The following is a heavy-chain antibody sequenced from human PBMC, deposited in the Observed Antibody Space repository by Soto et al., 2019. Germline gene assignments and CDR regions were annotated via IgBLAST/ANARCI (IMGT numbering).Heavy chain of an antibody. J-gene: IGHJ2*01. Sequence: VQLVQSGAEVKKPGASVKVSCKASGYTFTSYAMHWGRQAPGQRLEWMGWINAGNGNTKYSQKFQGRVPITRDTSASTDYMELSSLRSEDTAVYYCASNLGSAAGWYFDLWGRCTLVTVSS. CDR3: ASNLGSAAGWYFDL. CDR2: INAGNGNT. V-gene: IGHV1-3*01. CDR1: GYTFTSYA. D-gene: IGHD7-27*01.